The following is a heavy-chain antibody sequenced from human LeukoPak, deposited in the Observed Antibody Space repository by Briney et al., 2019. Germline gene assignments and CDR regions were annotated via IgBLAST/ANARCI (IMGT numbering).Heavy chain of an antibody. J-gene: IGHJ3*02. CDR1: GASISSGSNY. CDR2: IYYSGST. CDR3: ARHGRGITMIVVGAFDI. Sequence: SETLSLTCSVSGASISSGSNYWGWIRQPPGKTLEWIGSIYYSGSTYYNPSLKSRVTISVDTSKNQFSLKLSSVTAADTAVYYCARHGRGITMIVVGAFDIWGQGTMVTVSS. D-gene: IGHD3-22*01. V-gene: IGHV4-39*01.